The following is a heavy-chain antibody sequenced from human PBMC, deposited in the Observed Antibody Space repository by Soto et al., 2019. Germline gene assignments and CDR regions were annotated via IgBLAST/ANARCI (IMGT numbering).Heavy chain of an antibody. Sequence: QDQLVQSGAEVKKPGSSVKVSCKASGGTFSSHTFSWVRQAPGQGLEWMGRIIPALGTATYAQKFQGRVTITADESAATVSMELNSLRSEATAVYYCARPAFGHYWYVDLWGRGTLVTVSS. V-gene: IGHV1-69*08. CDR1: GGTFSSHT. CDR3: ARPAFGHYWYVDL. CDR2: IIPALGTA. J-gene: IGHJ2*01. D-gene: IGHD3-10*01.